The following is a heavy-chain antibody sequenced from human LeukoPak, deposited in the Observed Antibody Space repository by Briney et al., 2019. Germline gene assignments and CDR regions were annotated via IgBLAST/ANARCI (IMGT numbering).Heavy chain of an antibody. CDR2: IWYDGSNK. Sequence: GGSLRLSCVASGFTFRNAWMSWVRQAPGKGLEWVAVIWYDGSNKYYADSVKGRFTISRDNSKNTLYLQMNSLRAEDTAVYYCARDRVAAAGGNYFDYWGQGTLVTVCS. CDR3: ARDRVAAAGGNYFDY. CDR1: GFTFRNAW. J-gene: IGHJ4*02. D-gene: IGHD6-13*01. V-gene: IGHV3-33*08.